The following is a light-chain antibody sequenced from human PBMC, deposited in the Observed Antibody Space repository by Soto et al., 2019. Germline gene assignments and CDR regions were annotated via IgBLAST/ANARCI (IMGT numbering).Light chain of an antibody. Sequence: DIVMTQSPDSLTVSLGERATINCKSSQSILSSSNNKNYLVWYQQKPGQPPKVLINWASTRASGVPDRCSGSESGADFTLTISSLQAEDGGVYYCQQYYSTPPTFGGGTKVDIK. V-gene: IGKV4-1*01. CDR1: QSILSSSNNKNY. CDR3: QQYYSTPPT. J-gene: IGKJ4*01. CDR2: WAS.